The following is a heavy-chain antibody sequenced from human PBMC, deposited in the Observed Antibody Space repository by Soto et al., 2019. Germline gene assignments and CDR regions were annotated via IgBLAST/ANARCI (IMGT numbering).Heavy chain of an antibody. J-gene: IGHJ4*02. CDR1: GFSLTTSGVG. D-gene: IGHD3-10*01. CDR2: IYWDDDK. Sequence: QITLKESGPTLVRPTQTLTLTCTFSGFSLTTSGVGADWIRQPPGKALEWLAVIYWDDDKRYSSSLKSRLTITKDTSKNQVVLTMSNMDPVDTATYYCAHHPYYGLGSYSFDYWGQGTLVTVSS. V-gene: IGHV2-5*02. CDR3: AHHPYYGLGSYSFDY.